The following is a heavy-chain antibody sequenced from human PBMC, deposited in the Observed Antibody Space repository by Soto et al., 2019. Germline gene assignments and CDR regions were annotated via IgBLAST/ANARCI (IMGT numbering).Heavy chain of an antibody. J-gene: IGHJ6*02. V-gene: IGHV3-23*01. Sequence: GGSLRLSCAASGFTFSSYDMSWVRQAPGKGLEWVSAISGSGGSTHYADSVKGRFTISRDNSKNTVYMQMNSLRAEDTAVYYCAKDGYGMDVWGQGTTVTVSS. CDR3: AKDGYGMDV. CDR1: GFTFSSYD. CDR2: ISGSGGST.